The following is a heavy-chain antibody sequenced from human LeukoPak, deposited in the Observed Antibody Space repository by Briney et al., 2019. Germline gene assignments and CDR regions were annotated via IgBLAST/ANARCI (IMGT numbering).Heavy chain of an antibody. J-gene: IGHJ6*02. V-gene: IGHV4-39*01. CDR3: ARTGTYYDILTPAGDYYGMDV. CDR1: GGSISSSSYF. CDR2: IYYSGST. Sequence: PSETLSLTCTVSGGSISSSSYFWGWIRQPPGKGPEWIGSIYYSGSTYYNPSLKSRVTISVDTSKNQFSLKLSSVTAADTAVYYCARTGTYYDILTPAGDYYGMDVWGQGTTVTVSS. D-gene: IGHD3-9*01.